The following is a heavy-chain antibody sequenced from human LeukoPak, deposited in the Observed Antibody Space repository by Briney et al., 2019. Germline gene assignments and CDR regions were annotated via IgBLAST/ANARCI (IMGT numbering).Heavy chain of an antibody. J-gene: IGHJ4*02. V-gene: IGHV3-53*01. CDR2: IYSGGST. Sequence: GGSLRLSCAASGFTVSSNYMSWVSQAPGKGLEWVSVIYSGGSTYYADSVKGRFTISRDNSKNTLYLQMNSLRAEDTAVYYCARMSAGTGVDYWGQGTLVTVSS. CDR1: GFTVSSNY. D-gene: IGHD6-19*01. CDR3: ARMSAGTGVDY.